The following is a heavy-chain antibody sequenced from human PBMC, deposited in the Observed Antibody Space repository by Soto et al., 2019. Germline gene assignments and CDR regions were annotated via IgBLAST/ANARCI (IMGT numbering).Heavy chain of an antibody. CDR1: GGSFSGYY. CDR2: INHSGST. J-gene: IGHJ3*02. Sequence: SETLSLTCAVYGGSFSGYYWSWIRQPPGKGLEWIGEINHSGSTNYNPSLKSRVTISVDTSKNQISLKLSSVTAADTAVYYCARGVGSSWYRSGAFDIWGQGTMVTVSS. CDR3: ARGVGSSWYRSGAFDI. V-gene: IGHV4-34*01. D-gene: IGHD6-13*01.